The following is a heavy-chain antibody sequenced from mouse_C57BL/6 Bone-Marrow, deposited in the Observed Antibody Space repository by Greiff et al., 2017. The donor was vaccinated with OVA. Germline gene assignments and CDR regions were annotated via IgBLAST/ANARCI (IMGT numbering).Heavy chain of an antibody. CDR2: IDPETGGT. V-gene: IGHV1-15*01. CDR1: GYTFTDYE. J-gene: IGHJ3*01. Sequence: VKLMESGAELVRPGASVTLSCKASGYTFTDYEMHWVKQTPVHGLEWIGAIDPETGGTAYNQKFKGKAILTADKSSSTAYMELRSLTSEDSAVYYCTRLTNSNGGQGTLVTVSA. CDR3: TRLTNSN.